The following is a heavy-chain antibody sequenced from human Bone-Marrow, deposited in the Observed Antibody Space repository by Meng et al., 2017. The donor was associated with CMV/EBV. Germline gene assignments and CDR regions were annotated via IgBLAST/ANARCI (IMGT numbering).Heavy chain of an antibody. D-gene: IGHD1-1*01. CDR2: MNPNSGNT. V-gene: IGHV1-8*03. CDR3: ARHLTKRRGGQYYFDY. CDR1: GYTFTSYD. Sequence: ASVKVSFKASGYTFTSYDINWVRQATGQGLEWVGWMNPNSGNTGYAQKFQGRVTITRNSSISTAYMELSSLRSEDTAVYYCARHLTKRRGGQYYFDYWGQGTLVTVSS. J-gene: IGHJ4*02.